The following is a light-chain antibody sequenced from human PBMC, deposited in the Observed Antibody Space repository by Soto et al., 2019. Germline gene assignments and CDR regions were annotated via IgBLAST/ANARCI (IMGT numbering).Light chain of an antibody. Sequence: DIQMTQSPSTLSASVGDRVTITCRASQSLNNDLAWYQQKPGKAPNLLIYDASTLERGVPSRFSGTGSGTEFTLAINSLQPDDFATYYCQQYHRSSITVGQRTRLEIK. CDR2: DAS. V-gene: IGKV1-5*01. J-gene: IGKJ5*01. CDR3: QQYHRSSIT. CDR1: QSLNND.